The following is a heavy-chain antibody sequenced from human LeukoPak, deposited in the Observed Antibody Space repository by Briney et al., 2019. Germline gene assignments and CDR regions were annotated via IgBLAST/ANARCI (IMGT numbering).Heavy chain of an antibody. D-gene: IGHD1-26*01. CDR2: ISSSSSYI. V-gene: IGHV3-21*01. J-gene: IGHJ4*02. CDR1: AFTFSGYS. Sequence: GGSLRLSCAASAFTFSGYSMNWVRQAPGKGLEWVSSISSSSSYIYYADSVKGRFTISRDNAKNSLYLQMSSLRAEDTAVYYCARDVFGWEHPFDTWGQGTPVTVSS. CDR3: ARDVFGWEHPFDT.